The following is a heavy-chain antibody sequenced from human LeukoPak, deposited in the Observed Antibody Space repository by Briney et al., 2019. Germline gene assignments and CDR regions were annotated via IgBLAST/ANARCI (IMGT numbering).Heavy chain of an antibody. Sequence: GGSLRLSCAASGFTFSSYGMHWVRQAPGKGLEWVAVISYDGSNKYYADSVKGRFTISRDNSKNTLYLQMNSLRAEDTAVYYCAEGGPSHGAYNWFGPWGQGTLVTVSS. CDR1: GFTFSSYG. J-gene: IGHJ5*02. V-gene: IGHV3-30*18. CDR2: ISYDGSNK. D-gene: IGHD1-26*01. CDR3: AEGGPSHGAYNWFGP.